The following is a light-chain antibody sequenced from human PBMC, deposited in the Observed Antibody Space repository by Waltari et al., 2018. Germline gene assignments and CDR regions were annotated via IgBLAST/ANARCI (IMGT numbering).Light chain of an antibody. Sequence: QSVLTQPPSVSGTPGQRVTISCSGSNSNIGGHSVTWYQQLPGKAPKLLIYNDNQGPSGVPDRFSASKSGTSASLAITGLQSEDEADYYCAVWDDSLGGVFGGGTKLTVL. V-gene: IGLV1-44*01. CDR1: NSNIGGHS. J-gene: IGLJ3*02. CDR2: NDN. CDR3: AVWDDSLGGV.